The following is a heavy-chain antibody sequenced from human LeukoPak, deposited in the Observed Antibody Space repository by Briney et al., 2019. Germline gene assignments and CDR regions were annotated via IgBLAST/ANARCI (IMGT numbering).Heavy chain of an antibody. Sequence: ASVKVSCKASGYTFTGYYMHWVRQAPGQGLEWMGWINPNSGGTNYAQKFQGRVTMTRDTSISTAYMELSSLRSDDTAVYYCARDPPRGVGPDYWGQGTLVTVSS. J-gene: IGHJ4*02. CDR2: INPNSGGT. CDR3: ARDPPRGVGPDY. V-gene: IGHV1-2*02. D-gene: IGHD3-10*01. CDR1: GYTFTGYY.